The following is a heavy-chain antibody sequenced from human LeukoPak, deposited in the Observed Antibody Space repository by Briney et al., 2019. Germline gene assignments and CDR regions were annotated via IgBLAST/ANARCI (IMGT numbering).Heavy chain of an antibody. CDR2: IRYDGSNK. J-gene: IGHJ6*02. CDR3: AREYCSGGSCQGPYGMDV. V-gene: IGHV3-30*02. Sequence: GGSLRLSCAASGFTFSSYGMHWVRQAPGKGLEWVGFIRYDGSNKYYADSVKGRFTISRDNSKNTLYLQMNSLRAEDTAVYYCAREYCSGGSCQGPYGMDVWGQGTTDTVSS. D-gene: IGHD2-15*01. CDR1: GFTFSSYG.